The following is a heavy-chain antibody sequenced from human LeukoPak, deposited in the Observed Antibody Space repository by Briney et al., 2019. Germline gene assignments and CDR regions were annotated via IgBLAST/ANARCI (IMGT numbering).Heavy chain of an antibody. V-gene: IGHV4-61*02. Sequence: PSQTLSLTCTVSGGSISSGSYYWSWIRQPAXXXXXXXXRIYTSGSTNYNPSLKSRVTISVDTSKNQFSLKLSSVTAADTAVYYCARDRRWLQHNNWFDPWGQGTLVTVSS. CDR2: IYTSGST. D-gene: IGHD5-24*01. J-gene: IGHJ5*02. CDR3: ARDRRWLQHNNWFDP. CDR1: GGSISSGSYY.